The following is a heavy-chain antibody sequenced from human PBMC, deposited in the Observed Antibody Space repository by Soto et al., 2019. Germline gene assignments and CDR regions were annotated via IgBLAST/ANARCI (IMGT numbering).Heavy chain of an antibody. CDR1: GYTFIRYG. CDR2: ISPYNDYT. V-gene: IGHV1-18*01. Sequence: QVQLAQSANEVKKPGASVRVSCKAAGYTFIRYGIAWVRQAPGQGLEWMGWISPYNDYTVYAQKFQGEVSMTADKSTRTVYMKLRGLKSDDTAVYYCARGGYYDNSWGKLSHYGLDVWGQGTSVSVSS. J-gene: IGHJ6*02. D-gene: IGHD3-16*01. CDR3: ARGGYYDNSWGKLSHYGLDV.